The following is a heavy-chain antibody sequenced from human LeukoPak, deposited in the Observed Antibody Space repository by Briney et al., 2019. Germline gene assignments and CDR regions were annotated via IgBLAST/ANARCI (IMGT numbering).Heavy chain of an antibody. CDR3: ARDLQQQPGKGCYFDY. V-gene: IGHV3-11*06. CDR2: ISSSSIYT. D-gene: IGHD6-13*01. CDR1: GFTFSDYY. J-gene: IGHJ4*02. Sequence: GGSLRLSCAASGFTFSDYYMSWVRQAPGKGLERVSYISSSSIYTNYADSVKGRFTISRDNAKNSLYLQMNSLRAEDTAVYYCARDLQQQPGKGCYFDYWGQGTLVTVSS.